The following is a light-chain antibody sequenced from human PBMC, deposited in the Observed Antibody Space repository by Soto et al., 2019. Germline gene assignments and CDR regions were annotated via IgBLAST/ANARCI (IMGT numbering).Light chain of an antibody. Sequence: EIVITQSASTLSASPGERATLSCRASQSVRSNLAWYQQKPGQAPRLLIYGASTRATGIPARFSGSGSGTEFTLSIGSLQSEDFAVYYCQQYNDWPPTFGQGTKVDI. V-gene: IGKV3-15*01. CDR2: GAS. J-gene: IGKJ1*01. CDR3: QQYNDWPPT. CDR1: QSVRSN.